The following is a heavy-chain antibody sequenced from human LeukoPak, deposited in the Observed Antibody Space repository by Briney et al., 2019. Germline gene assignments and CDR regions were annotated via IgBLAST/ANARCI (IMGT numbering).Heavy chain of an antibody. V-gene: IGHV1-18*01. J-gene: IGHJ4*02. D-gene: IGHD6-13*01. CDR2: ISAYNGNT. CDR1: GYTFTSYG. CDR3: ARDRGSAAAGIIDY. Sequence: VASVKVSCTASGYTFTSYGISWVRQAPGQGLEWMGWISAYNGNTNYAQKLQGRVTMTTDTSTSTAYMELRSLRSDDTAVYYCARDRGSAAAGIIDYWGQGTLVTVSS.